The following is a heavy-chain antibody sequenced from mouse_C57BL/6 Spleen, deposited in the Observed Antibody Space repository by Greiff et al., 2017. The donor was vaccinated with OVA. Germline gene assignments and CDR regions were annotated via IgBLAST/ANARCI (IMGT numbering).Heavy chain of an antibody. CDR3: ARITTVVAGNYYAMDY. Sequence: QVQLKQPGAELVKPGASVKMSCKASGYTFTSYWITWVKQRPGQGLEWIGDIYPGSGSTNYNEKFKSKATLTVDTSSSTAYMQLSSLTSEDSAVYYCARITTVVAGNYYAMDYWGQGTSVTVSS. D-gene: IGHD1-1*01. V-gene: IGHV1-55*01. CDR2: IYPGSGST. CDR1: GYTFTSYW. J-gene: IGHJ4*01.